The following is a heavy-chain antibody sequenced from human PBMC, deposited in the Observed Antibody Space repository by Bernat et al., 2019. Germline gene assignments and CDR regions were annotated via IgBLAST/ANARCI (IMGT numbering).Heavy chain of an antibody. CDR2: ISGSGGST. Sequence: EVQLLESGGGLVQPGGSLRLFCAASGFTFSSYAMSWVRQAPGKGLEWVSAISGSGGSTYYADSVKGRFTISRDNSKNTLYLQMNSLRAEDTAVYYCAKWNGNGLYGGYYYYYMDVWGKGTTVTVSS. CDR3: AKWNGNGLYGGYYYYYMDV. V-gene: IGHV3-23*01. J-gene: IGHJ6*03. D-gene: IGHD2-2*02. CDR1: GFTFSSYA.